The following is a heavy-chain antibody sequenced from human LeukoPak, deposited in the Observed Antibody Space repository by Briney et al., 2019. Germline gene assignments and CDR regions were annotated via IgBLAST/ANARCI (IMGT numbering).Heavy chain of an antibody. V-gene: IGHV3-30*18. CDR2: ISYDGSNK. CDR3: AKDPTGSDSSGYYSDY. J-gene: IGHJ4*02. Sequence: PGGSLRLSCAASGFTFGSYGMHWVRQAPGKGLEWVAVISYDGSNKYYADSVKGRFTISRDNSKNTLYLQMNSLRAEDTAVYYCAKDPTGSDSSGYYSDYWGQGTLVTVSS. CDR1: GFTFGSYG. D-gene: IGHD3-22*01.